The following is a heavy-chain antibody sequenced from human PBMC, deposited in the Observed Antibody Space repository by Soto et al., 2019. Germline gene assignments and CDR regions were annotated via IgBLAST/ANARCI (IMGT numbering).Heavy chain of an antibody. D-gene: IGHD6-19*01. CDR3: ARGMSGSGLSDFEI. CDR1: GFTFSSYS. V-gene: IGHV3-21*01. CDR2: ISSSSTTYT. J-gene: IGHJ4*02. Sequence: EVQLVESGGGLVKPGASLTLSCAASGFTFSSYSMNWVRQAPGEGLEWVSSISSSSTTYTSYADSVKGRFTISRDNAKNSLYLQMNSLRAEDTAVFYCARGMSGSGLSDFEIWGQGTLVAVSS.